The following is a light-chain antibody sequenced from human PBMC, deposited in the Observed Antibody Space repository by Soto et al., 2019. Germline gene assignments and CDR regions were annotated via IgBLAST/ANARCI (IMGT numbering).Light chain of an antibody. Sequence: SVLTQPPSVSGAPGQRVTISCTGSSSNIGAGYDVHWFQQLPGTAPKLLIYDNNNRPSGVPDRFSGSKSDTSASLAITGLQAEDEADYYCQSFDTSLSGFLIFGGGTKLTVL. CDR2: DNN. J-gene: IGLJ2*01. CDR1: SSNIGAGYD. CDR3: QSFDTSLSGFLI. V-gene: IGLV1-40*01.